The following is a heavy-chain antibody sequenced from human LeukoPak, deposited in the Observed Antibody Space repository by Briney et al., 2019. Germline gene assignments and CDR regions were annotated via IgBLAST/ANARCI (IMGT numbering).Heavy chain of an antibody. CDR2: IKSKTDGGTT. J-gene: IGHJ4*02. V-gene: IGHV3-15*01. D-gene: IGHD3-10*01. CDR3: STGFGDE. Sequence: GGSLRLSCAASGFTFSNAWMSGVRQAPGKGLEWVGRIKSKTDGGTTDYAAPVKGRFTISRDDLKNTVYLQMNSLKTEDTAVNYCSTGFGDEWSQGTLVTVSS. CDR1: GFTFSNAW.